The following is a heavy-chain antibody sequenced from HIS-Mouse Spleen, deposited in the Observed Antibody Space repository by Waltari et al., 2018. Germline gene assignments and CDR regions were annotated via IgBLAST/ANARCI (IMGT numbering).Heavy chain of an antibody. J-gene: IGHJ4*02. Sequence: EVQLVESGGGLVQPGGSLRLSCAASGFTFSSYDMHWGRQATGKGLEWVSAIGTAGDTYYPGSVKGRFTISRENAKNSLYLQMNSLRAGDTAVYYCARAYVLRFLEWLLYYFDYWGQGTLVTVSS. D-gene: IGHD3-3*01. V-gene: IGHV3-13*01. CDR3: ARAYVLRFLEWLLYYFDY. CDR2: IGTAGDT. CDR1: GFTFSSYD.